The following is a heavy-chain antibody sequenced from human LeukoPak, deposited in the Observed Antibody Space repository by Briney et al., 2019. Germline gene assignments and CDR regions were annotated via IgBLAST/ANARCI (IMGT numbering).Heavy chain of an antibody. J-gene: IGHJ2*01. CDR2: ISWNSGSI. D-gene: IGHD3-10*02. CDR3: ATLYSGGDWYFDL. V-gene: IGHV3-9*03. CDR1: GFTFSSYA. Sequence: GGSLRLSCAASGFTFSSYAMHWVRQAPGKGLEWVSGISWNSGSIGYADSVKGRFTISRDNAKNSLYLQMNSLRAEDMALYYCATLYSGGDWYFDLWGRGTLVTVSS.